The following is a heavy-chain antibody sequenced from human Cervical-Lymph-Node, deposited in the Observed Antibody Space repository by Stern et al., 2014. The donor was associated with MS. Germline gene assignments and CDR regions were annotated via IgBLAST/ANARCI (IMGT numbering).Heavy chain of an antibody. D-gene: IGHD3-22*01. V-gene: IGHV1-58*01. CDR1: GFTFTSSA. Sequence: QLVESGPEVKKPGTSVKVSCKASGFTFTSSAVQWVRQARGQPLEWIGWIVVGSGNTHYAQKFQERVTITRDMSTSTAYMELSSLRSEDTAVYYCAAEPMYYSDSVGAFDIWGQGTMVTVSS. J-gene: IGHJ3*02. CDR3: AAEPMYYSDSVGAFDI. CDR2: IVVGSGNT.